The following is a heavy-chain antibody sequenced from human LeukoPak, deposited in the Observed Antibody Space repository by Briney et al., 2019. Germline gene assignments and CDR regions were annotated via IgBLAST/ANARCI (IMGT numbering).Heavy chain of an antibody. D-gene: IGHD2-2*01. V-gene: IGHV3-20*04. Sequence: PGGSLRLSCAASGFTFSSYWMHWVRQAPGKGLEWVSGINWNGGSTGYADSVKGRFTISRDNAKNSLYLQMNSLRAEDTAVYYCARGGYDVIVPAASNYYYMDVWGKGTTVTVSS. CDR3: ARGGYDVIVPAASNYYYMDV. CDR1: GFTFSSYW. J-gene: IGHJ6*03. CDR2: INWNGGST.